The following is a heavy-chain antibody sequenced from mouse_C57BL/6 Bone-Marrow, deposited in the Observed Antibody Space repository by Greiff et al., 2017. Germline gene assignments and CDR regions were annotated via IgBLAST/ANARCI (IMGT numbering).Heavy chain of an antibody. CDR1: GYTFTSYW. Sequence: QVHVKQPGAELVMPGASVKLSCKASGYTFTSYWMHWVKQRPGQGLEWIGEIDPSDSYTNYNQKFKGKSTLTVDKSSSTAYMQLSSLTSEDSAVYYCARNDGYYGFAYWGQGTLVTVSA. CDR3: ARNDGYYGFAY. V-gene: IGHV1-69*01. CDR2: IDPSDSYT. J-gene: IGHJ3*01. D-gene: IGHD2-3*01.